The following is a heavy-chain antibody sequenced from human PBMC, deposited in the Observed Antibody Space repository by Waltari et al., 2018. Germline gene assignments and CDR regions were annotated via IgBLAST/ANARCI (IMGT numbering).Heavy chain of an antibody. J-gene: IGHJ4*02. D-gene: IGHD2-15*01. CDR1: GFTLSNWI. CDR2: MSYDGIST. V-gene: IGHV3-30*01. Sequence: QVQLVESGGGVVQPGRSLRLSCAAPGFTLSNWIIHWVRQAPGKGLEWVAAMSYDGISTYYADSVKGRFTIGGDDSKNTVYLQINSLRPEDTAIYYCAREGGTSGYSGYFDYWGQGTLVTVSS. CDR3: AREGGTSGYSGYFDY.